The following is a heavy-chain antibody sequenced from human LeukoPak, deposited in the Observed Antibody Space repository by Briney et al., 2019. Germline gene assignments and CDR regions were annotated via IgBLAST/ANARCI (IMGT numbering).Heavy chain of an antibody. D-gene: IGHD2-2*01. CDR2: FDPGSGET. J-gene: IGHJ4*02. CDR1: GYTLNELP. V-gene: IGHV1-24*01. Sequence: ASVTVSCKVSGYTLNELPMHWVRQAPGKGLEWMGGFDPGSGETIYPQKFQGRVTMTEDTSTDTAYMELSSLRSEDTAVYYCATDTEPGGIVVVPAALWGQGTLVTVSS. CDR3: ATDTEPGGIVVVPAAL.